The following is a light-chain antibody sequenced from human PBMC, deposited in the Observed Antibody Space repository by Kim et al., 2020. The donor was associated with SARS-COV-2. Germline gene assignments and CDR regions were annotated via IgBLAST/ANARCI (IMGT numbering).Light chain of an antibody. J-gene: IGKJ1*01. CDR1: QSVSNN. CDR3: QKYSNSWT. V-gene: IGKV3-15*01. Sequence: EIVMTQSPATLSVSPGERATLFCRASQSVSNNLAWYQQKPGQAPRLLIYGASTRATGIPARFSGSGSGTEFTLTISSLQSEDFALYCCQKYSNSWTFGQGTKVDIK. CDR2: GAS.